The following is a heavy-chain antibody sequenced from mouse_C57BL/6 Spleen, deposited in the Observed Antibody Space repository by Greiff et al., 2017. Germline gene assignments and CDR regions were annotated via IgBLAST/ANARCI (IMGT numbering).Heavy chain of an antibody. J-gene: IGHJ4*01. V-gene: IGHV5-16*01. CDR1: GFTFSDYY. CDR3: ARGGREAMDY. CDR2: INYDGSST. Sequence: EVQVVESEGGLVQPGSSMKLSCTASGFTFSDYYMAWVRQVPEKGLEWVANINYDGSSTYYLDSLKSRFIISRDNAKNILYLQMSSLKSEDTATYYCARGGREAMDYWGQGTSVTVSS.